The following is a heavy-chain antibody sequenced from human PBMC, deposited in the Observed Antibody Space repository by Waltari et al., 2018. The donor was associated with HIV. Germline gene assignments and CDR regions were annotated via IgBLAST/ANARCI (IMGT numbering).Heavy chain of an antibody. Sequence: QVQLQQWGAGLLKPSETLSLTCAVYGESLSGYSWGWVRQPPGGGRDWVGDNGPSWATKYNPSLQGCVTMSVDRSKNQFSLNLKSVTAADIGHYYCARGVSSGWDEDYFDYWGQGTPVTVSS. D-gene: IGHD6-19*01. V-gene: IGHV4-34*01. CDR3: ARGVSSGWDEDYFDY. J-gene: IGHJ4*02. CDR1: GESLSGYS. CDR2: NGPSWAT.